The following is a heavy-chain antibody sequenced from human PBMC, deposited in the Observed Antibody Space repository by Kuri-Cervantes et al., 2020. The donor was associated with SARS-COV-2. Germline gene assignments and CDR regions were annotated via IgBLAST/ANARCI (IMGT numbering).Heavy chain of an antibody. J-gene: IGHJ4*02. CDR2: INPNSGNT. V-gene: IGHV1-8*02. CDR1: GYTFTGYY. CDR3: ARDNIAAAGQTDY. D-gene: IGHD6-13*01. Sequence: ASVKVSCKASGYTFTGYYMHWVRQAPGQGLEWMGWINPNSGNTGYAQKFQGRVTMTRNTSISTAYMELRSLRSDDTAVYYCARDNIAAAGQTDYWGQGTLVTVSS.